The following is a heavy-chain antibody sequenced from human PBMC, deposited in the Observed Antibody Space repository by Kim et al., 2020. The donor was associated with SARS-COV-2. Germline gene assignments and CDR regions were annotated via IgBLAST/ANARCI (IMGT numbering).Heavy chain of an antibody. V-gene: IGHV4-34*01. D-gene: IGHD3-9*01. J-gene: IGHJ3*02. Sequence: KSRVTISVDTSKNQFSLKLSDVTAADTAVYYCAANYDILTGYYPYAFDIWGQGTMVTVSS. CDR3: AANYDILTGYYPYAFDI.